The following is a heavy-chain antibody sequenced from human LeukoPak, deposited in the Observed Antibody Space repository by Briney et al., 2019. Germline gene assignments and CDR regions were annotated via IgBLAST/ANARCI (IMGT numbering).Heavy chain of an antibody. D-gene: IGHD5-24*01. Sequence: PSETLSLTCTVSGGSISSSSYYWSWIRQPPGKGLEWIGYIYYSGSTNYNPSLKSRVTISVDTSKNQFSLKLSSVTAADTAVYYCARDGYNVHYYYMDVWGKGTTVTVSS. CDR1: GGSISSSSYY. J-gene: IGHJ6*03. V-gene: IGHV4-61*01. CDR3: ARDGYNVHYYYMDV. CDR2: IYYSGST.